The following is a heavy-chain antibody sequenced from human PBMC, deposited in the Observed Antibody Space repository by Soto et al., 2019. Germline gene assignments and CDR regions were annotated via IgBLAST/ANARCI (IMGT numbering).Heavy chain of an antibody. Sequence: QVQLVQSGAELKKPGSSVKVSCKASGGTFNTYGISWVRQAPGQGIEWMGGIIPLFGTTNYAQKFKGRVTITADESTSTVYMELSSLRFEDTAIYYCARARGSSRYNWFDPWGQGTLVTVSS. CDR1: GGTFNTYG. V-gene: IGHV1-69*01. D-gene: IGHD1-26*01. J-gene: IGHJ5*02. CDR2: IIPLFGTT. CDR3: ARARGSSRYNWFDP.